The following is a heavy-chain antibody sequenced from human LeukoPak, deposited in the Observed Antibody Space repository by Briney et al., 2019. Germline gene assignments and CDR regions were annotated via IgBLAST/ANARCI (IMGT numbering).Heavy chain of an antibody. D-gene: IGHD3-10*01. CDR3: AGSYSYYFDY. Sequence: GGSLRLSCAASGFTFTNYWMNWVRQAPGKGLEWVSIISYDGSKIYYGDSVKGRFTISKDDSENTLYLQMNSLSAEDTAVYYCAGSYSYYFDYWGQGTLVTVSS. CDR2: ISYDGSKI. CDR1: GFTFTNYW. J-gene: IGHJ4*02. V-gene: IGHV3-30*03.